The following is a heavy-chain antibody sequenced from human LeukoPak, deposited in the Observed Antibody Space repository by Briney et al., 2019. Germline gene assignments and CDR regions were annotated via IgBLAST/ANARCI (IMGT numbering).Heavy chain of an antibody. CDR1: GGSISSYY. CDR2: IYYSGST. Sequence: SETLSPTCTVSGGSISSYYWSWIRQPPGKGLEWIGYIYYSGSTNYNPSLKSRVTISVDTSKNQFSLKLSSVSAADTAVYHCARDGGFTIWGQGTMVTVSS. J-gene: IGHJ3*02. CDR3: ARDGGFTI. V-gene: IGHV4-59*01. D-gene: IGHD3-16*01.